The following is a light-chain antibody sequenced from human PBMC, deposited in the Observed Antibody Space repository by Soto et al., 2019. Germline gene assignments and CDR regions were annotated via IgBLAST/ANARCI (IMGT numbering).Light chain of an antibody. CDR3: AAWDDSLSGRV. CDR2: RNS. Sequence: QSALTQPPSASGTPGQRVTISCSGSSSNIGSNYVYWYQQLPGTAPKLLIYRNSQRPSGVPDRFSGSKSGTSASLAISGLRSEDEADFYCAAWDDSLSGRVFGTGTKVTVL. CDR1: SSNIGSNY. J-gene: IGLJ1*01. V-gene: IGLV1-47*01.